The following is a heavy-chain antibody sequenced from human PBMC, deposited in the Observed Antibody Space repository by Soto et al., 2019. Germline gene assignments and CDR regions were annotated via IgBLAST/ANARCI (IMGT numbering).Heavy chain of an antibody. CDR2: IKQDGSEK. D-gene: IGHD2-21*01. J-gene: IGHJ4*02. CDR3: ARTATVVVSSSWYFDY. Sequence: EVQLVESGGGLVQPGGSLRLSCAASGFTFSSYWMSWVRQAPGKGLEWVANIKQDGSEKYYVDSVKGRFTISRDNAKNSLYLQMNSLRAEVTAVYYCARTATVVVSSSWYFDYWGQGTLVTVSS. V-gene: IGHV3-7*01. CDR1: GFTFSSYW.